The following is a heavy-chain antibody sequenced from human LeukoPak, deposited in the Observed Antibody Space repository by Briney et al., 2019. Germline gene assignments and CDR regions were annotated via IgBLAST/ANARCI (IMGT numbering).Heavy chain of an antibody. CDR3: ARLGYCSGGSCHDAFDI. Sequence: ASVKVSCKASGYTLTSYDINWVRQATGQGLEWMGWMNPNSGNTGYAQKFQGRVTMTRNTSISTAYMELSSLRSEDTAVYYCARLGYCSGGSCHDAFDIWGQETMVTVSS. D-gene: IGHD2-15*01. J-gene: IGHJ3*02. CDR2: MNPNSGNT. CDR1: GYTLTSYD. V-gene: IGHV1-8*01.